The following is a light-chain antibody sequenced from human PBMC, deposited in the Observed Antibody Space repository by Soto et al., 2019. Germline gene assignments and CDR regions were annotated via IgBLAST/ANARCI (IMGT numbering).Light chain of an antibody. CDR2: GKS. Sequence: DIQMTQSPSSLAASVGDRVTITCRASQSITTFINWYQHKPGRAPKVLIYGKSNLLSGVPSTXSGSGSGTDFTLTITGLQPDDFGTYYCQQSYDTPITFGQGTRLEIK. J-gene: IGKJ5*01. CDR3: QQSYDTPIT. V-gene: IGKV1-39*01. CDR1: QSITTF.